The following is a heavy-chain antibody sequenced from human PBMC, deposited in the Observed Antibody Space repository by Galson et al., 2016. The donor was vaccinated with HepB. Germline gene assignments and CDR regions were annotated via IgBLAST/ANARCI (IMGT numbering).Heavy chain of an antibody. J-gene: IGHJ5*01. CDR3: AREGCAGDCPKWFDP. Sequence: SVKVSCKASGGTFSTDGLSWVRQAPGQGLEWMGGIVPMFGATNYAQKSQDRVTITADESTNTAYMELSSLRSEDTAIYYCAREGCAGDCPKWFDPWGQGTLVTVSS. CDR1: GGTFSTDG. CDR2: IVPMFGAT. V-gene: IGHV1-69*13. D-gene: IGHD2-21*02.